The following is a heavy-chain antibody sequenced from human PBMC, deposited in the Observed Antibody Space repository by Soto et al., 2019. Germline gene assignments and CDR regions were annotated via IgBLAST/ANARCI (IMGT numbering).Heavy chain of an antibody. J-gene: IGHJ4*02. Sequence: PGGSLRLSCAASGFAFSSYAMSWVRQAPGKGLEWVSAISGSGGSTYYADSVKGRFTISRDNSKNTLYLQMNSLRAEDTAVYYCAKDFSPGRPLEIFGVVIPEYYFDYWGQGTLVTVSS. D-gene: IGHD3-3*01. CDR3: AKDFSPGRPLEIFGVVIPEYYFDY. CDR1: GFAFSSYA. V-gene: IGHV3-23*01. CDR2: ISGSGGST.